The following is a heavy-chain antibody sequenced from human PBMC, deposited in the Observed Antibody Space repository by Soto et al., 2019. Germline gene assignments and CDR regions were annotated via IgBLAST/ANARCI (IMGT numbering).Heavy chain of an antibody. V-gene: IGHV1-18*01. CDR3: ANEVSGSYFY. CDR1: GYTFNTYG. D-gene: IGHD1-26*01. Sequence: ASVKLSCKASGYTFNTYGISWVRQAPGQGLEWMGWISTYNGNTNYAQKLQDRITMTIGTSTTTGYMELRSLRSEDTAVYYCANEVSGSYFYWGQGTLVTVSS. CDR2: ISTYNGNT. J-gene: IGHJ4*02.